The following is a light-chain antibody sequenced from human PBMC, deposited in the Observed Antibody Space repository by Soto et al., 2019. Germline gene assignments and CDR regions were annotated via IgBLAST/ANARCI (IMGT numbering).Light chain of an antibody. Sequence: QSALTQPASVSGSPGQPITISCTGTSSDVGGYNYVSWYQQHPGKAPKLMIYEVSNRPSGVSNRFSGSKSGDTASLTIFGLQAEDEADYYCSSRTSSTSYVFGTGTKLTVL. CDR3: SSRTSSTSYV. V-gene: IGLV2-14*01. J-gene: IGLJ1*01. CDR1: SSDVGGYNY. CDR2: EVS.